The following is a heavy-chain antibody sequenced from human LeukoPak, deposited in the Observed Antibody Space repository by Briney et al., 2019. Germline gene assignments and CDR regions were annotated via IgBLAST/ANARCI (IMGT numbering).Heavy chain of an antibody. CDR3: ARHDCITTTCYYFYGMDV. CDR1: GGSISSSSHY. J-gene: IGHJ6*02. V-gene: IGHV4-39*01. CDR2: IYYSGST. Sequence: SETLSLTCTVSGGSISSSSHYWGWIRQHSEKGPEWIGSIYYSGSTYYNPSVKSRVTISVDPSKNQFSLKLSSVTATDTAVYYCARHDCITTTCYYFYGMDVWGQGTTVTVSS. D-gene: IGHD2-2*01.